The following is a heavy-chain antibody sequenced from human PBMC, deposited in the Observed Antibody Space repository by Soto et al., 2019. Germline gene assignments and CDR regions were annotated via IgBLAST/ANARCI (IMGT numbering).Heavy chain of an antibody. V-gene: IGHV4-30-2*03. CDR2: IFHSGST. CDR1: GGSISSGGYS. J-gene: IGHJ4*02. D-gene: IGHD3-3*01. CDR3: ARHTSSGYYYQIEY. Sequence: SETLSLTCAVSGGSISSGGYSWSWIRQPPGKGLEWIGSIFHSGSTYYNPSLKSRVTISVDTSKNQFSLRLSSVTAADTAVYYCARHTSSGYYYQIEYWGQGTLVTVSS.